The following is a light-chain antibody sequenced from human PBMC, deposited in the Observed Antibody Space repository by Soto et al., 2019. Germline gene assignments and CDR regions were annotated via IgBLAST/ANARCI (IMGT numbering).Light chain of an antibody. Sequence: EIVLTQSPGTLSLSPGEGATLSCRASQSVSSSFLAWYQQKPGQAPRLLIYGASSRATGIPDRFSGSGSGTDFTLTISRLEPEDFAVYYCQQYGSSQWPFGQGTKVEI. V-gene: IGKV3-20*01. CDR3: QQYGSSQWP. J-gene: IGKJ1*01. CDR2: GAS. CDR1: QSVSSSF.